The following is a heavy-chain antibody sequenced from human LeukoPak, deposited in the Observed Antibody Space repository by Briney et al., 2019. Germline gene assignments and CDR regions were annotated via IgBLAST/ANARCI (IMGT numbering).Heavy chain of an antibody. V-gene: IGHV7-4-1*02. J-gene: IGHJ4*02. CDR1: GGTFSSYA. D-gene: IGHD6-19*01. CDR3: ARESGAVAGTFDY. CDR2: INTNTGNP. Sequence: ASVKVSCKASGGTFSSYAISWVRQAPGQGLEWMGWINTNTGNPTYAQGFTGRFVFSLDTSVSTAYLQISSLKAEDTAVYYCARESGAVAGTFDYWGQGTLVTVSS.